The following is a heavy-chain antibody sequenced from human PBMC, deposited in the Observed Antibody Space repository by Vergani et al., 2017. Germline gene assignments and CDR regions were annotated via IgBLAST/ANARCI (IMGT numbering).Heavy chain of an antibody. Sequence: EVQLVESGGGLVQPGGSLRLSCAASGFTFSSYWMHWVRQAPGKGLVWVSRINSDGSSTSYADSVKGRFTISRDNAKNTLYLQMNSLRAEDTAVYYCARDPRRIWSGYPPYYFDYWGQGTLVTVSS. CDR3: ARDPRRIWSGYPPYYFDY. CDR1: GFTFSSYW. D-gene: IGHD3-3*01. J-gene: IGHJ4*02. V-gene: IGHV3-74*01. CDR2: INSDGSST.